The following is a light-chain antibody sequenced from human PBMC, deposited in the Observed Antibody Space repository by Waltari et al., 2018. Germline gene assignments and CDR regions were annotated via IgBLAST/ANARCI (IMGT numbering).Light chain of an antibody. CDR3: MQGTHWPPMYS. Sequence: DVVMTQSPLPLPVTLGQPASISFKSIQSPVHSDANTYLNWLHPRPGQSPRRLIYKVSDRDSGVPDRFSGSGSGTNFTLKISRVEAEDVGTYYCMQGTHWPPMYSFGQGTKLEIK. CDR1: QSPVHSDANTY. CDR2: KVS. J-gene: IGKJ2*03. V-gene: IGKV2-30*02.